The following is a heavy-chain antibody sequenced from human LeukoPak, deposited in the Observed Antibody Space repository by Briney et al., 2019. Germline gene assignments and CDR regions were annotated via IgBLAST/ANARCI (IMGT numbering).Heavy chain of an antibody. CDR3: ARGGRDYVWGSYRYKGCFDY. CDR1: GGSFSGYY. Sequence: PETLSLTCAVYGGSFSGYYWSWIRQPPGKGLEWIGEINHSGSTNYNPSLKSRVTISVDTSKNQFSLKLSSVTAADTAVYYCARGGRDYVWGSYRYKGCFDYWGQGTLVTVSS. J-gene: IGHJ4*02. CDR2: INHSGST. V-gene: IGHV4-34*01. D-gene: IGHD3-16*02.